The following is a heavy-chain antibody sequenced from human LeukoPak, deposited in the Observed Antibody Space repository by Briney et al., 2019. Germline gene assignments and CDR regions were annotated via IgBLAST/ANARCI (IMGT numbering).Heavy chain of an antibody. D-gene: IGHD4-17*01. CDR1: GYTFTGYY. J-gene: IGHJ4*02. V-gene: IGHV1-2*02. CDR3: ARPVYGDYGLYDY. CDR2: INPNSGGT. Sequence: GASVKVSCKASGYTFTGYYMHWVRQAPGQGLEWMGWINPNSGGTNYAQKFQGRVTMTRDTSISTAYMEPSRLRSDDTAVYYCARPVYGDYGLYDYWGQGTLVTVSS.